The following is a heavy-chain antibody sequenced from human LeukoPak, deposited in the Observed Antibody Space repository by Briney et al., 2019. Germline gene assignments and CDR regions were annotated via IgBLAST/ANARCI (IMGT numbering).Heavy chain of an antibody. V-gene: IGHV3-48*03. D-gene: IGHD6-13*01. CDR1: GFTFSSYE. CDR2: ISSSGSTI. CDR3: ARGLAAAGRRYFDY. J-gene: IGHJ4*02. Sequence: PGGSLRLSCAASGFTFSSYEMNWVRQAPGKGLEWVSYISSSGSTIYYADSVKGRFTISRDNAKNSLYLQMNSLRAEDTAVYYCARGLAAAGRRYFDYWGQGTLVTVSS.